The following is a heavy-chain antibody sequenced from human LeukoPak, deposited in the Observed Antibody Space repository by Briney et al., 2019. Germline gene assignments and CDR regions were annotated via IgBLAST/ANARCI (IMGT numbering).Heavy chain of an antibody. Sequence: GGSLRLSRAASGFTFSNYAMHWVRQAPGKGLKWVAVISNDGSNKYYADSVKGRFTISRDNSKNTLYLQMNSLRTEDTAVYYCAREGFPGFGEYYWGQGTLVTVSS. CDR2: ISNDGSNK. CDR3: AREGFPGFGEYY. CDR1: GFTFSNYA. V-gene: IGHV3-30-3*01. D-gene: IGHD2/OR15-2a*01. J-gene: IGHJ4*02.